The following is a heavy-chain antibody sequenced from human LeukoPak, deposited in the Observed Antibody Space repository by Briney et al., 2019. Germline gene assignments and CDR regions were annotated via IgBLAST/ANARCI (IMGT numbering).Heavy chain of an antibody. V-gene: IGHV3-23*01. CDR1: GFTFSSYA. Sequence: GGSLRLSCAASGFTFSSYAMSWVCQAPGKGLEWVSDVSGSGDSTYYADSVKGRFTISRDNSKNTLYLQMNSLRAEDTAVYYCAKSAAAAGRTYFDYWGQGTLVTVSS. CDR2: VSGSGDST. D-gene: IGHD6-13*01. J-gene: IGHJ4*02. CDR3: AKSAAAAGRTYFDY.